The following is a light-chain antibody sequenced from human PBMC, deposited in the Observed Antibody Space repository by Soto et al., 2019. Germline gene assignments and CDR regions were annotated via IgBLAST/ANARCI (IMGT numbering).Light chain of an antibody. CDR1: SSNIGAVYD. CDR3: QSYDSSLSGYV. CDR2: GNS. V-gene: IGLV1-40*01. J-gene: IGLJ1*01. Sequence: QPVLTQPPSVSGAPGQRVTISCTGSSSNIGAVYDVHWYQQLPGTAPKVLIYGNSNRPSGVPDRFSGSKSGTSASLAIAGLQAEDEADYYCQSYDSSLSGYVFGTGTKVTVL.